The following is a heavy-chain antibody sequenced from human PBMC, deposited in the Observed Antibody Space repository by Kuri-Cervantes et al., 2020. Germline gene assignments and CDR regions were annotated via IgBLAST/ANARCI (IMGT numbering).Heavy chain of an antibody. D-gene: IGHD3-22*01. CDR3: AKTPPTVIVVSSTWYFDL. J-gene: IGHJ2*01. CDR1: GFTFDNYA. Sequence: LSLTCAASGFTFDNYAMHWVRQAPGKGLEWVSGINWNSATIGYADSVKGRFTISRDNAKNSLYLRMNSLRVGDTAVYYCAKTPPTVIVVSSTWYFDLWGRGTLVTVSS. V-gene: IGHV3-9*01. CDR2: INWNSATI.